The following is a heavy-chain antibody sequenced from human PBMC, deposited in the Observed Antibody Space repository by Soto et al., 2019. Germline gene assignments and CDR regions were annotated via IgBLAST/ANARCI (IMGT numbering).Heavy chain of an antibody. Sequence: EVQLVESGGGLIQPGGSLRLSCAASGVTVSSNYMSWVRQAPGKGMEWVSIIYSGESTYYADSVKGRFTISRDNSKNTLFLQMNRVRAEDTAVYYCARGNSGYDKAIDYWGQGTLVTVYS. CDR3: ARGNSGYDKAIDY. D-gene: IGHD5-12*01. V-gene: IGHV3-53*01. J-gene: IGHJ4*02. CDR1: GVTVSSNY. CDR2: IYSGEST.